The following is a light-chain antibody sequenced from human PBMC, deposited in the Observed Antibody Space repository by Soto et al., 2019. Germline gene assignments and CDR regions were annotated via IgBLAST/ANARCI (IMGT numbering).Light chain of an antibody. V-gene: IGKV3-15*01. CDR1: QTIGNN. CDR2: AAS. J-gene: IGKJ5*01. Sequence: ELVMTQSPGTLSVSPGERATLSCRASQTIGNNLAWYQQSPGQAPRLLIYAASTRATGIPPRFSGSGSGTEFTLTISSRQSEDFAFYYCQYYNNWPPSITFGQGTRLEIK. CDR3: QYYNNWPPSIT.